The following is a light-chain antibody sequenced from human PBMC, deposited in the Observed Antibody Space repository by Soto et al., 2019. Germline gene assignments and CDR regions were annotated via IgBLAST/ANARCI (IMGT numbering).Light chain of an antibody. V-gene: IGKV1-5*01. CDR1: QSISSW. Sequence: EIQVNLSAFTLSASVGDRVTLTCRASQSISSWLAWYQQKPGKALKLLIYDASSLESGVPSRFGGSGSGTEFTLTISSLQADDFATYYCQQYNSYWKTFGQGTKVDIK. CDR2: DAS. J-gene: IGKJ1*01. CDR3: QQYNSYWKT.